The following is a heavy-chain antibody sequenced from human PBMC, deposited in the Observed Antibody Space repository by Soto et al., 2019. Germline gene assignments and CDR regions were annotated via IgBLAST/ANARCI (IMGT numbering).Heavy chain of an antibody. Sequence: GGSLRLSCAASGFTVSSNYMSWVRQAPGKGLEWVSVIYSGGSTYYADSVKGRFTISRDNSKNTLYLQMNSLRAEDTAVYYCARLVRGVLERYYYYYMDVWGKGTTVTVSS. V-gene: IGHV3-66*01. D-gene: IGHD3-10*01. CDR2: IYSGGST. J-gene: IGHJ6*03. CDR3: ARLVRGVLERYYYYYMDV. CDR1: GFTVSSNY.